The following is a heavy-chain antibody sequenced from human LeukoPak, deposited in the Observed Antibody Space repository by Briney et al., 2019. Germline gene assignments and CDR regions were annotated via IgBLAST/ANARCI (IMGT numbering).Heavy chain of an antibody. V-gene: IGHV1-2*02. CDR3: VRDRAGYDYIS. J-gene: IGHJ5*02. Sequence: ASGNLSCKSSAYTFTAYYIHWVRQAPGQGLEWMGWTNPNSGETSYSQRSQGRVTMTRDTYISTAYMELIRLTSDDKAVYYGVRDRAGYDYISWGQGTLVTVSS. CDR2: TNPNSGET. CDR1: AYTFTAYY. D-gene: IGHD5-24*01.